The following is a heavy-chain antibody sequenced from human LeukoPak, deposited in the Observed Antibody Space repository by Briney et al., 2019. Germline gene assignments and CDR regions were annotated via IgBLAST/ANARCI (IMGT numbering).Heavy chain of an antibody. CDR2: ISGSGGST. CDR3: AKVGRSGWPYYMDV. V-gene: IGHV3-23*01. Sequence: GGSLRLSCAASGFTFSSYAMSWVRQAPAKGLERVSTISGSGGSTYYADSVKGWFTISRDNSKNTLYLQMNSLRAEDTVVYYCAKVGRSGWPYYMDVWGKETTVTVSS. CDR1: GFTFSSYA. J-gene: IGHJ6*03. D-gene: IGHD6-19*01.